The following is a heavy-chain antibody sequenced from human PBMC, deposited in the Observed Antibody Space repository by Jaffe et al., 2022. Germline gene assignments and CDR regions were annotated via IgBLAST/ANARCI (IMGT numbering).Heavy chain of an antibody. Sequence: QVQLQESGPGLVKPSQTLSLTCTVSGGSISSGSYYWSWIRQPAGKGLEWIGRIYTSGSTNYNPSLKSRVTISVDTSKNQFSLKLSSVTAADTAVYYCARVCEQQLVRFYYYYYMDVWGKGTTVTVSS. CDR3: ARVCEQQLVRFYYYYYMDV. CDR1: GGSISSGSYY. J-gene: IGHJ6*03. V-gene: IGHV4-61*02. D-gene: IGHD6-13*01. CDR2: IYTSGST.